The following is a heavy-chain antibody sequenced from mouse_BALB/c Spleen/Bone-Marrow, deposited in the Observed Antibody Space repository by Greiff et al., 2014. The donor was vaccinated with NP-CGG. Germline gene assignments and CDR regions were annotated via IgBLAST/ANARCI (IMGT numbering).Heavy chain of an antibody. CDR3: SRRDYGIRENYYAMDY. J-gene: IGHJ4*01. D-gene: IGHD1-2*01. Sequence: QVQLQQPGAELARPGASVRLSCKASGYTFTSYWMQWVKQRPGQGLEWIGAIYPGDGDTRYTQKFKGKATLTADKSSSTAYMQLSSLGSEDSAVYYFSRRDYGIRENYYAMDYWGQGTLVTVSS. V-gene: IGHV1-87*01. CDR1: GYTFTSYW. CDR2: IYPGDGDT.